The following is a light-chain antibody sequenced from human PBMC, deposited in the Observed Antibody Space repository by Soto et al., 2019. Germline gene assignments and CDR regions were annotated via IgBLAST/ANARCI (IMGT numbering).Light chain of an antibody. J-gene: IGKJ2*01. Sequence: EIVMTQSPATLSVSPGEGATLSCRASQSVSSNLAWYQQKPGQAPRLLITSASIRANGIPARFSGSGTGTEFTLTISSLQSEDFAIYYCQQYDDWPFTFGQGTKLEIK. CDR3: QQYDDWPFT. CDR1: QSVSSN. CDR2: SAS. V-gene: IGKV3D-15*01.